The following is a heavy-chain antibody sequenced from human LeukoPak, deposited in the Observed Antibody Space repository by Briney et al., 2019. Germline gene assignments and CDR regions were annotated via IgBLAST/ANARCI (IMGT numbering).Heavy chain of an antibody. J-gene: IGHJ4*02. V-gene: IGHV4-39*07. CDR2: IYYSGST. D-gene: IGHD6-13*01. CDR3: ARVPTRIAAAGIHPFDY. Sequence: SSETLSLTCTVSGGSISSSSYYWGWIRQPPGKGLEWIGSIYYSGSTYYNPSLKSRVTISVDTSKNQFSLKLSSVTAADTAVYYCARVPTRIAAAGIHPFDYWGQGTLVTVSS. CDR1: GGSISSSSYY.